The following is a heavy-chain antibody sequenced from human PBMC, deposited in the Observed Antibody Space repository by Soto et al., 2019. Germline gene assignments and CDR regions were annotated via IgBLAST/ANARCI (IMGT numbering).Heavy chain of an antibody. V-gene: IGHV3-11*01. J-gene: IGHJ4*02. Sequence: QVQLVESGGGLVKPGGSLRLSCATSGCIFSDYYMHWIRQAPGKGLEWISYISGNGRIIQYADSAKGRFTISRDNAQNSLYLQMNSLRAEDTALYFCARDFDADSRTDFDYWGQGTLVTVSS. CDR3: ARDFDADSRTDFDY. D-gene: IGHD2-21*02. CDR2: ISGNGRII. CDR1: GCIFSDYY.